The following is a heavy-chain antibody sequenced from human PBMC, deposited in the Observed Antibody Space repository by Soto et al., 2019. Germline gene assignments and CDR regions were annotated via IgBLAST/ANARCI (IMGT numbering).Heavy chain of an antibody. CDR2: ISGSGGST. CDR3: VKEWTPRRAFDS. D-gene: IGHD5-12*01. J-gene: IGHJ4*02. Sequence: EVQLLESGGGLVQPGGSLRLSCAASRFMFSRYAMSWVRQAPGKGLGWVSGISGSGGSTWYADSVKGRFTISRDNSKNMVYLQMNSLRVEDTAQYFCVKEWTPRRAFDSWGQGTQVTVSS. CDR1: RFMFSRYA. V-gene: IGHV3-23*01.